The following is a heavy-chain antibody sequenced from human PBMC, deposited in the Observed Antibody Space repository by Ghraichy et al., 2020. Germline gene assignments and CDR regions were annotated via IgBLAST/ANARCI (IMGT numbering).Heavy chain of an antibody. CDR2: IYYSGST. Sequence: SETLSLTCTVSGVSISSYYWSWIRQPPGKGLEWIGYIYYSGSTNYNPSLKSRVTISVDTSKNQFSLKLSSVTAADTAVYYCAGLDPSSSWYESDYWGQGTLVTVSS. CDR1: GVSISSYY. CDR3: AGLDPSSSWYESDY. J-gene: IGHJ4*02. D-gene: IGHD6-13*01. V-gene: IGHV4-59*01.